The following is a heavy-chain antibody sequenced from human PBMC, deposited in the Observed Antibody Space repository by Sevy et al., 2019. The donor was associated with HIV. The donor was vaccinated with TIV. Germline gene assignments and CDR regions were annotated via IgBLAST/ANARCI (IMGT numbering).Heavy chain of an antibody. V-gene: IGHV3-21*05. J-gene: IGHJ4*02. D-gene: IGHD3-10*01. CDR1: GFTFRSYA. CDR3: ARVRYDSGSYYKDY. CDR2: ISSRSTYT. Sequence: GGSLRLSCAVSGFTFRSYAMSWVRQAPGKGLERVSYISSRSTYTNYADSVKGRFTISRDNARNSLYLQMNSLRAEDTAVYYCARVRYDSGSYYKDYWGQGTLVTVSS.